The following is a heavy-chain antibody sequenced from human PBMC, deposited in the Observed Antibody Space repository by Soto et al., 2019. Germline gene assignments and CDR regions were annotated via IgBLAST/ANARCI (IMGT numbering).Heavy chain of an antibody. V-gene: IGHV1-3*01. CDR1: GYTFTSYA. D-gene: IGHD2-15*01. Sequence: ASVKVSCKASGYTFTSYAMHWVRQAPGQRLEWMGWINAGNGNTKYSQKFQGRVTITRDTSASTAYMELSSLRSEDTAVYYCARYCSGGSCYPPEDASDIWGQGTMVTVSS. J-gene: IGHJ3*02. CDR3: ARYCSGGSCYPPEDASDI. CDR2: INAGNGNT.